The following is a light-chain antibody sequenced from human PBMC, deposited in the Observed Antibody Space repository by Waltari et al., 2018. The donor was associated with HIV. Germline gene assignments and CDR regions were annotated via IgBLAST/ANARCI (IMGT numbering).Light chain of an antibody. Sequence: QSVLTQPPSVSGAPGQRVTLSRPCSRSNLGAGYDSHWYQQLPGTAPKLLIYGNSNRPSGVPDRFSGSKSGTSASLAITGLQAEDEADYYCQSYDSSLSGYVFGTGTKVTVL. CDR3: QSYDSSLSGYV. J-gene: IGLJ1*01. V-gene: IGLV1-40*01. CDR2: GNS. CDR1: RSNLGAGYD.